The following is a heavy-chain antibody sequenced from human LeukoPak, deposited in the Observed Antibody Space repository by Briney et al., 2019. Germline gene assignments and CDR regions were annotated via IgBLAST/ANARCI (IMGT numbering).Heavy chain of an antibody. V-gene: IGHV3-15*01. CDR2: IKSKTDGGTT. CDR3: TTSFPGTTFTLG. Sequence: GGSLRLSCAASGFTVINNYMSWVRQAPGKGLEWVGRIKSKTDGGTTDYAAPVKGRFTISGDDSKNTLYLQMNSLKTEDTAVYYCTTSFPGTTFTLGWGQGTLVTVSS. D-gene: IGHD1-7*01. J-gene: IGHJ4*02. CDR1: GFTVINNY.